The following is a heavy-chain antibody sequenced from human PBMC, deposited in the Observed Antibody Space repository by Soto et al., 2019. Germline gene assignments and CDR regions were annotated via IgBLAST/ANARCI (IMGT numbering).Heavy chain of an antibody. Sequence: SETLSLTCAVSGGSISSSNWWSWVRQPPGKGLEWIGEIYHSGSTNYNPSLKSRVTISVDKSKNQFSLKLSSVTAADTAVYYCARDLGITGTPRDYYYGMDVWGQGTTVTVSS. CDR2: IYHSGST. CDR1: GGSISSSNW. D-gene: IGHD1-7*01. CDR3: ARDLGITGTPRDYYYGMDV. V-gene: IGHV4-4*02. J-gene: IGHJ6*02.